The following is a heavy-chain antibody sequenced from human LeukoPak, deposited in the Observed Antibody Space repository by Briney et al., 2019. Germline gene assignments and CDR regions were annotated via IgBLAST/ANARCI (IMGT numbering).Heavy chain of an antibody. Sequence: SETLSLTCAVYGGSFSGYYWSWIRQPPGKGLEWIGEINHSGSTNYNPSLKSRVNISVDTSKNQFSLKLSSVTAADTAVYYCARDSIAARRGFDYWGQGTLVTVSS. CDR1: GGSFSGYY. J-gene: IGHJ4*02. CDR3: ARDSIAARRGFDY. V-gene: IGHV4-34*01. D-gene: IGHD6-6*01. CDR2: INHSGST.